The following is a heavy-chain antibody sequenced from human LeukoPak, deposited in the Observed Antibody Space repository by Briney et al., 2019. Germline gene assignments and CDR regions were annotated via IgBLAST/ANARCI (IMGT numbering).Heavy chain of an antibody. CDR3: XXXXXXXLWPGNWFDP. Sequence: GGSLRLSCAASGFTFSSYAMSWVRQAPGKGLEWVSAISGSGGSTYYADSVKGRFTISRDNSKNTLYLQMNSLRAEDTAVYYFXXXXXXXLWPGNWFDPWGQGTLVTVSS. CDR2: ISGSGGST. V-gene: IGHV3-23*01. CDR1: GFTFSSYA. D-gene: IGHD3/OR15-3a*01. J-gene: IGHJ5*02.